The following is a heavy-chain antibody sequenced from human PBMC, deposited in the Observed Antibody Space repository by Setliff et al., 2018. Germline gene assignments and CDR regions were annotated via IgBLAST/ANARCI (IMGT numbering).Heavy chain of an antibody. CDR2: VSFFGSA. J-gene: IGHJ4*02. Sequence: PSETLSLTCNVSGVSFSSTTFYWAWIRQSPGKGLEWIGSVSFFGSAYYNPSLQSRGAISLDTSRNQFSLELSSVTAADTAVYYCARDPGVHSGTWSLDSWGQGTQVTVSS. CDR3: ARDPGVHSGTWSLDS. CDR1: GVSFSSTTFY. V-gene: IGHV4-39*07. D-gene: IGHD3-10*01.